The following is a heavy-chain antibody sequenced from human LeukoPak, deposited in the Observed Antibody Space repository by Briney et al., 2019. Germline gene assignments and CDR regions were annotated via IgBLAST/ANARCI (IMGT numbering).Heavy chain of an antibody. Sequence: GASVKVSCKASGYTFTGYYMHWVRQAPGQGLEWMGWINPNSGGTNYAQKFQGRVTMTRDTSISTAYMELSRLRSDDTAVYYCAGVGYYGSGSYYKSRGSLSDWGQGTLVTVSS. CDR2: INPNSGGT. V-gene: IGHV1-2*02. CDR1: GYTFTGYY. CDR3: AGVGYYGSGSYYKSRGSLSD. D-gene: IGHD3-10*01. J-gene: IGHJ4*02.